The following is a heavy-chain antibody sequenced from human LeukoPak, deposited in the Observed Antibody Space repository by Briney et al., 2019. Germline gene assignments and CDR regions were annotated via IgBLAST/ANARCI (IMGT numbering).Heavy chain of an antibody. V-gene: IGHV4-34*01. D-gene: IGHD5-12*01. Sequence: TSETLSLTCALYGGSFSGYYWSCMRQPPGKGLEWIGEINHSGSTNYNPSLKSRVTISVDTSKNQFSLKLSSVTAADTAVYYCASMARAASGYGSRTAGRANWFDHWGQGTLVTVSS. CDR2: INHSGST. CDR1: GGSFSGYY. CDR3: ASMARAASGYGSRTAGRANWFDH. J-gene: IGHJ5*02.